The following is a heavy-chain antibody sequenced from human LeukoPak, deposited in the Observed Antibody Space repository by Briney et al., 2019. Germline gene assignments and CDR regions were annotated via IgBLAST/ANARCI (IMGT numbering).Heavy chain of an antibody. D-gene: IGHD6-19*01. Sequence: HPGGSLRLSCAASGFTFSSYAMHWVRQAPGKGLEWVAVISYDGSNKYYADSVKGRFTISRDNSKNTLYLQTNSLRAEDTAVYYCATDSSSFDYWGQGTLVTVSS. V-gene: IGHV3-30-3*01. J-gene: IGHJ4*02. CDR1: GFTFSSYA. CDR3: ATDSSSFDY. CDR2: ISYDGSNK.